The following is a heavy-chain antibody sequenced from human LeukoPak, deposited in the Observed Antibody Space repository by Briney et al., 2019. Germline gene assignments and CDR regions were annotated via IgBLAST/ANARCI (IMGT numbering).Heavy chain of an antibody. D-gene: IGHD3-10*02. Sequence: SVKVSCKASGGTFSSYAISWVRQAPGQGLEWMGGIIPIFGTANYAQKFRGRVTITADKSTSTAYMELSSLRSEDTAVYYCARDSVRGVSYYYYMDVWGKGTTVTISS. V-gene: IGHV1-69*06. CDR1: GGTFSSYA. CDR3: ARDSVRGVSYYYYMDV. J-gene: IGHJ6*03. CDR2: IIPIFGTA.